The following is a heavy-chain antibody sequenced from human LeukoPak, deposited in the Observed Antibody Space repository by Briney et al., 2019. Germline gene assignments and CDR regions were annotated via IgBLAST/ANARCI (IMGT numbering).Heavy chain of an antibody. Sequence: PGGSLRLSCAASGFTFSSYWMSWVRQAPGKGLEWVANIKQDGSEKYYVDFVKGRFTISRDNAKNSLYLQMNSLRAEDTAVYYCASDRVRYYGSGSYNPIFDYWGQGTLVTVSS. CDR1: GFTFSSYW. V-gene: IGHV3-7*03. J-gene: IGHJ4*02. D-gene: IGHD3-10*01. CDR2: IKQDGSEK. CDR3: ASDRVRYYGSGSYNPIFDY.